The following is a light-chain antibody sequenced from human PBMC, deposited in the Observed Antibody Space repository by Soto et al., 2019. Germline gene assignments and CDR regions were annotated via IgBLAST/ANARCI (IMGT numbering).Light chain of an antibody. CDR2: DVS. J-gene: IGKJ4*01. CDR1: QGISSA. V-gene: IGKV1-13*02. Sequence: AIQLTQSPSSLSASVGDGVTLTCRASQGISSAFAWYQQKPGSPPKLMIYDVSSLDSGVPSRFSGAGSGIDFTPTISSLQPEDFSTYYYHHFNSYPQHTFGGGTKVEI. CDR3: HHFNSYPQHT.